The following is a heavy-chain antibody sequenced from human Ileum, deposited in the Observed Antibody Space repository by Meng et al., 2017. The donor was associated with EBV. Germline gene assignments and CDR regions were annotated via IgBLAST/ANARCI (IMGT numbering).Heavy chain of an antibody. CDR1: GGSISSSNW. D-gene: IGHD6-19*01. V-gene: IGHV4-4*02. CDR3: ARVGQWLPIDY. J-gene: IGHJ4*02. CDR2: IYHSGST. Sequence: QVHLQEFGHGLVKLSGTLSLTCAVSGGSISSSNWWSWVRQPPGKGLEWIGEIYHSGSTNYNPSLKSRVTMSVDKSKNQFSLNLSSVTAADTAVYYCARVGQWLPIDYWGQGTLVTVSS.